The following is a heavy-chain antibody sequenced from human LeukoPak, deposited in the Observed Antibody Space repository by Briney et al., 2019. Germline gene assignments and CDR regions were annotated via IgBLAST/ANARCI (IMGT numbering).Heavy chain of an antibody. CDR2: ISGSASII. V-gene: IGHV3-11*01. Sequence: PGGSLRLSCAASGFNFSDYYMSWIRQAPGKGLEWVSYISGSASIIYYADSVKGRFTISRDNAKNSLYLQMNSLRAEDTAFYYCGRVRRGSDWSNWFDPWGQGTLVTVSS. D-gene: IGHD3-9*01. CDR1: GFNFSDYY. J-gene: IGHJ5*02. CDR3: GRVRRGSDWSNWFDP.